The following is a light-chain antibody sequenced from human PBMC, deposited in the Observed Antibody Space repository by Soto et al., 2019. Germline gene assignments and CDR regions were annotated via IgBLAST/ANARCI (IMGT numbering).Light chain of an antibody. J-gene: IGLJ2*01. V-gene: IGLV1-40*01. Sequence: QSVLTQPPSVSGAPGQRVTMSCTGSSSNVGAGYDVHWYQHLPGTAPKLLIYANNNRPSGVPDRFSGSKSGTSASLAISGLQAEDEADYYCQSYDSSLNSRVFGAGTQLTVL. CDR3: QSYDSSLNSRV. CDR1: SSNVGAGYD. CDR2: ANN.